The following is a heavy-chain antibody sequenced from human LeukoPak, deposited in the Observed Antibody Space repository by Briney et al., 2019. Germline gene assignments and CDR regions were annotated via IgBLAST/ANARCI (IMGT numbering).Heavy chain of an antibody. V-gene: IGHV3-30*02. D-gene: IGHD7-27*01. CDR1: GFTFSSYG. Sequence: GGSLRLSCAASGFTFSSYGMHWVRQAPGKGLEWVACIRYDGSNKYYADSVKGRFTISRDNSKNTLYLQTNSLRAEDTAVYYCAKDDPRTGDTFDYWGQGTLVTVSS. J-gene: IGHJ4*02. CDR2: IRYDGSNK. CDR3: AKDDPRTGDTFDY.